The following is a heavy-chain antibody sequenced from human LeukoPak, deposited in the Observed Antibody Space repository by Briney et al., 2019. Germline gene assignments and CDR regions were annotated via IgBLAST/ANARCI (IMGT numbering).Heavy chain of an antibody. CDR1: GYSFTSYW. Sequence: GESLKISCKGSGYSFTSYWIGWVRQMPGKGLEWMGIIYPGDSDTRYSPSFQGQVTISADKSISTAYLQWSSLEASDTAMYYCARPHGSGSYYGDAFDIWGQGTMVTVSS. V-gene: IGHV5-51*01. CDR2: IYPGDSDT. J-gene: IGHJ3*02. D-gene: IGHD3-10*01. CDR3: ARPHGSGSYYGDAFDI.